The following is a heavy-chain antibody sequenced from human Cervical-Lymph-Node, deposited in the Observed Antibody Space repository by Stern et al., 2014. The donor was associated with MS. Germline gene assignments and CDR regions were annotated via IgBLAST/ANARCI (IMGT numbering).Heavy chain of an antibody. J-gene: IGHJ5*02. CDR1: GYTFTSDY. CDR2: INPSGGST. CDR3: ARERPNNWFDP. V-gene: IGHV1-46*01. Sequence: QVQLVQSGAEVKKPGASGKVSCKASGYTFTSDYMHWVRQAPGQGLEWMGIINPSGGSTSYAQKFQGRVTMTRDTSTSTVYMELSSLRSEDTAVYYCARERPNNWFDPWGQGTLVTVSS.